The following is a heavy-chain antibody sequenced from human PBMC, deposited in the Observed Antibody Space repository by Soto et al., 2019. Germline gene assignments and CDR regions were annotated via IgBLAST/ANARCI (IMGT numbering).Heavy chain of an antibody. D-gene: IGHD6-6*01. V-gene: IGHV4-30-4*01. CDR1: GGSISSGDYY. CDR2: IYYSGST. J-gene: IGHJ6*02. Sequence: SETLSLTCTVSGGSISSGDYYWSWIRQPPGKGLEWIGYIYYSGSTYYNPSLKSRVTISVDTSKNQFSLKLSSVTAADTAVYYCARGTGIAPEEYSSSLGNGMDVWGQGTTVTVSS. CDR3: ARGTGIAPEEYSSSLGNGMDV.